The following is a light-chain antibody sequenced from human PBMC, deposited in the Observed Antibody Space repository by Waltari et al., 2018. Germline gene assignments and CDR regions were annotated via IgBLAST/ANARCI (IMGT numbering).Light chain of an antibody. J-gene: IGKJ1*01. CDR2: GAS. V-gene: IGKV3-20*01. CDR3: QHYVRLPVS. Sequence: EIVLTQSPGTLSLSPGESATLSCRARQSVSRSLAWYQQKPGQAPRLLIYGASSRATGVPDRFSGSGSGTDFSLTISRLEPEDFAVYYCQHYVRLPVSFGQGTKVEIK. CDR1: QSVSRS.